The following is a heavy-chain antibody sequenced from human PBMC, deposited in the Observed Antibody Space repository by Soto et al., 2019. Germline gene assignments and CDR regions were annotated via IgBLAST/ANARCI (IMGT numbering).Heavy chain of an antibody. J-gene: IGHJ4*02. D-gene: IGHD3-10*01. CDR2: VYYTGSA. CDR1: GDYVSSAGHY. V-gene: IGHV4-61*08. Sequence: PSETLSLTCTVSGDYVSSAGHYWSWIRQPPGKGLEWIGDVYYTGSAKYNPSLKSRVTISLDTSKNQFSLTLNSVTAADTAVYYCARDRRYFGSGSYYPYYFDYWGQGTLVPVSS. CDR3: ARDRRYFGSGSYYPYYFDY.